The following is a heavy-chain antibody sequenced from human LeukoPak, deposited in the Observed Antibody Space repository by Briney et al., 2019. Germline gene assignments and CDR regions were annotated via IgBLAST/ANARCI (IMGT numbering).Heavy chain of an antibody. Sequence: PGGSLRLSCAASGFTFSSYAMSWVRQAPGKGLEWVSAISGSGGSTYYADSVKGRFTISRDNSKNTLYLQMNSLRAEDTAVYYCAKDSLSYSSSWYPTLFDYWGQGTLVTVSS. D-gene: IGHD6-13*01. J-gene: IGHJ4*02. V-gene: IGHV3-23*01. CDR1: GFTFSSYA. CDR2: ISGSGGST. CDR3: AKDSLSYSSSWYPTLFDY.